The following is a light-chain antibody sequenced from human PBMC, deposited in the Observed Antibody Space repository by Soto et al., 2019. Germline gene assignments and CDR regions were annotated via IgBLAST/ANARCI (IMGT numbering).Light chain of an antibody. CDR2: DAS. J-gene: IGKJ1*01. V-gene: IGKV3-20*01. CDR1: QSVSSSC. CDR3: QQYGSSPRT. Sequence: EIVLTRSPGTLSLSPGERATLSCRASQSVSSSCLAWYQQKPGQAPRLLIYDASSRATGIPDRFSGGGSGTDFTLTISRLEPEDFAMYYCQQYGSSPRTFGQGTKVDIK.